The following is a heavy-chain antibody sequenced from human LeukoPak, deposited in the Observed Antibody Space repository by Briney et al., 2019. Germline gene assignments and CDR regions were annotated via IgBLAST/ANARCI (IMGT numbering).Heavy chain of an antibody. J-gene: IGHJ4*02. Sequence: PSETLSLTCTVSGGSISSYYWSWIRQPPGKGLEWNGYIYYSGSTNYNPSLKSRVTISVDTSKNQFSLKLSSVTAADTAVYYCARGDYYDSNFDYWGQGTLVTVSS. CDR2: IYYSGST. D-gene: IGHD3-22*01. CDR1: GGSISSYY. CDR3: ARGDYYDSNFDY. V-gene: IGHV4-59*01.